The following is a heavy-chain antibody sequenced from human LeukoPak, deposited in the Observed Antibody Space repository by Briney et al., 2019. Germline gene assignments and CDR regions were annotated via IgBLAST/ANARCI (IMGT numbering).Heavy chain of an antibody. CDR2: IYYIGST. CDR1: GGSISSSY. V-gene: IGHV4-59*01. J-gene: IGHJ4*02. CDR3: ARGELFFDY. D-gene: IGHD3-10*01. Sequence: SETLSLTCTVSGGSISSSYWTWIRQPPGKGLEWIGYIYYIGSTTYNPSLKSRVTISVDTSKNQFSLKLSSVTAADTAVYYCARGELFFDYWGQGTLVTVSS.